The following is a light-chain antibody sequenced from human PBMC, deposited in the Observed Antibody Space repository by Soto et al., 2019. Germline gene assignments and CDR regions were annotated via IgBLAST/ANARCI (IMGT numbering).Light chain of an antibody. CDR2: SAS. CDR3: QQRTNWPPT. V-gene: IGKV3-11*01. CDR1: QSVRND. Sequence: EIVLTQSPATLSLSPGERATLSCSASQSVRNDLVWYHQKPGQAPRVLIYSASNRATGIPARFSGSGSGTDFNLTISSLEPEDFAVYYCQQRTNWPPTFGGGTKVAMK. J-gene: IGKJ4*01.